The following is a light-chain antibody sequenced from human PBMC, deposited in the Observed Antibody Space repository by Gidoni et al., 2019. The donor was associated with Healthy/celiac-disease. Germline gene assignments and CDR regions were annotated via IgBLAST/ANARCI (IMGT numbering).Light chain of an antibody. CDR2: DAS. Sequence: DIQMTQSPSTLSASVGDRVTITCRASQSISSWLAWYQQKPGKAPKLLIYDASSLESGVPSRFSGSGSGTEFNITISSLQTDDIATYYCQQYNSYRTFGQGTKVEIK. CDR3: QQYNSYRT. J-gene: IGKJ1*01. CDR1: QSISSW. V-gene: IGKV1-5*01.